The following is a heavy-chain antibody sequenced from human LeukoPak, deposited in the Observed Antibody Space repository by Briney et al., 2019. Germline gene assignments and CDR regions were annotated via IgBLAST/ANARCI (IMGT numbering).Heavy chain of an antibody. CDR2: IKQDGSEK. J-gene: IGHJ6*03. V-gene: IGHV3-7*01. Sequence: GGSLRLFCGASGFTLSSYWMSWVRQAPRKGLEWVANIKQDGSEKYYLDYVKGRFNISSDNAKNSLYLKMNSLRAEDTAVYYCARDKRGRKYYYYYMDVWGKGTTVTVSS. CDR3: ARDKRGRKYYYYYMDV. CDR1: GFTLSSYW. D-gene: IGHD3-10*01.